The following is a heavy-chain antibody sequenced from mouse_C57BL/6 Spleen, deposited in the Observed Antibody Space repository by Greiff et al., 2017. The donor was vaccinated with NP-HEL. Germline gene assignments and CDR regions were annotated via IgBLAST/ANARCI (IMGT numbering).Heavy chain of an antibody. J-gene: IGHJ1*03. CDR1: GYAFTNYL. D-gene: IGHD2-2*01. V-gene: IGHV1-54*01. Sequence: VHLVESGAELVRPGTSVKVSCKASGYAFTNYLIEWVKQRPGQGLEWIGVINPGSGGTNYNEKFKGKATLTADKSSSTAYMQLSSLTSEDSAVYFCARTVVTHWYFDVWGTGTTVTVSS. CDR3: ARTVVTHWYFDV. CDR2: INPGSGGT.